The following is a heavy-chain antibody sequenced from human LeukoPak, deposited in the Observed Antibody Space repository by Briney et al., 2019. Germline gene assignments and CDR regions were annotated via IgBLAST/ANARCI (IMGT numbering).Heavy chain of an antibody. Sequence: SVKVSCKASGGTFSSYAISWVRQAPGQGLEWMGGIIPIFGTASYARKFQGRVTMTRDTSTSTVYMELSSLRSEDTAVYYCARVSEEQWLVTTLGYWGQGTLVTVSS. CDR3: ARVSEEQWLVTTLGY. CDR2: IIPIFGTA. V-gene: IGHV1-69*05. CDR1: GGTFSSYA. D-gene: IGHD6-19*01. J-gene: IGHJ4*02.